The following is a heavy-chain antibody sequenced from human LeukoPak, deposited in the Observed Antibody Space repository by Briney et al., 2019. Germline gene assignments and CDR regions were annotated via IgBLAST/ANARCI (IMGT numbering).Heavy chain of an antibody. V-gene: IGHV4-34*01. CDR1: GFTFSSYG. D-gene: IGHD2-2*01. CDR2: INHSGST. CDR3: ARVVVPAANYYYYYYMDV. J-gene: IGHJ6*03. Sequence: PGGSLRLSCAASGFTFSSYGMHWVRQAPGKGLEWIGEINHSGSTNYNPSLKSRVTISVDTSKNQFSLKLSSATAADTAVYYCARVVVPAANYYYYYYMDVWGKGTTVTVSS.